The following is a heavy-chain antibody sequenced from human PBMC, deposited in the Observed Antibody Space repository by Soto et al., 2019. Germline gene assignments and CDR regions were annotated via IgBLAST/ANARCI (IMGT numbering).Heavy chain of an antibody. Sequence: QITLKESGPTLVKPTQTLTLTCTFSGFSLSTRGVGVGWIRQPPGKALEWLALIYWDDDKRYSPSLKSKLTITNDNSKNQVVLTMTNMDPVDTATYYCAHHSNNGAANWFDPWGQGTLVTVSS. CDR2: IYWDDDK. D-gene: IGHD2-8*01. V-gene: IGHV2-5*02. J-gene: IGHJ5*02. CDR3: AHHSNNGAANWFDP. CDR1: GFSLSTRGVG.